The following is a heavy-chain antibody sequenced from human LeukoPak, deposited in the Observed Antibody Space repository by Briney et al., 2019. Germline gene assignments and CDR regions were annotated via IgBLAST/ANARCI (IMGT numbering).Heavy chain of an antibody. CDR1: GFTFSSYT. J-gene: IGHJ4*02. Sequence: GGSLRLSCAASGFTFSSYTMNWVRQAPGKGLEWVSSISGSSSYIYYADSVKGRFTISRHNAKNSLYLQMNSLRAEDTAVYYCARDLEEYCSGGSCSLFDYWGQGALVTVSS. CDR2: ISGSSSYI. V-gene: IGHV3-21*01. CDR3: ARDLEEYCSGGSCSLFDY. D-gene: IGHD2-15*01.